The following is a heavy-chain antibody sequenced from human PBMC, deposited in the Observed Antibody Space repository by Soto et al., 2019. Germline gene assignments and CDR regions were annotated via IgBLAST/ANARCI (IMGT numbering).Heavy chain of an antibody. D-gene: IGHD3-3*01. V-gene: IGHV3-23*01. Sequence: PGGSLRLSCAACAFNFSGSSMSWVRQAPGKGLHWVSGISRTGGRTFYTDSVKGRFTISRDNSDSTLHLQMNRLRVEDTALYYGATYDFWRFDYWGQGIVVTVSS. CDR1: AFNFSGSS. CDR3: ATYDFWRFDY. J-gene: IGHJ4*02. CDR2: ISRTGGRT.